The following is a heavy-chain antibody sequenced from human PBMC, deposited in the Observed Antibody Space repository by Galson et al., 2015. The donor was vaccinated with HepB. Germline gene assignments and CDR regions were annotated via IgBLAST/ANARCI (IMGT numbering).Heavy chain of an antibody. J-gene: IGHJ3*02. D-gene: IGHD6-19*01. CDR3: AKDRDFSSGWVRGNFDI. CDR1: GITFTFYA. CDR2: IPGEGSVT. V-gene: IGHV3-23*01. Sequence: SLRLSCAASGITFTFYAMPWVRQAPGKGLEWVSSIPGEGSVTYYADSVKGRFTISRDNSKNTLYLQMNSLRAEDTAVYYCAKDRDFSSGWVRGNFDIWGQGTMVTVSS.